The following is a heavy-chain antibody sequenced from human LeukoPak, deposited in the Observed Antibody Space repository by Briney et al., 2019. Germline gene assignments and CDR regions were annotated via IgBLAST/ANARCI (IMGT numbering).Heavy chain of an antibody. D-gene: IGHD3-22*01. CDR1: GGSFSGYY. V-gene: IGHV4-34*01. CDR2: INHSGST. CDR3: ARVYYYDLALDY. J-gene: IGHJ4*02. Sequence: SETLSLTCAVYGGSFSGYYWSWIRQPPGKGLEWIGEINHSGSTNYNPSLKSRVTMSVDTSKNQFSLKLTSVTAADTAVYYCARVYYYDLALDYWGQGTLVTVSS.